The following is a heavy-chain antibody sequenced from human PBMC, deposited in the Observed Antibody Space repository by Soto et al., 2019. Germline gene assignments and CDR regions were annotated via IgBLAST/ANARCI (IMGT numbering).Heavy chain of an antibody. Sequence: GGSLRLSCAASGFTFSSYAMHWVRQAPGKGLEWVAVISYDGSNKYYADSVKGRFTISRDNSNNTLYLQMNSLRAEDTAVYYCAREGRYDSSGSYYFDYWGQGTLVTVSS. CDR2: ISYDGSNK. CDR3: AREGRYDSSGSYYFDY. CDR1: GFTFSSYA. J-gene: IGHJ4*02. D-gene: IGHD3-22*01. V-gene: IGHV3-30-3*01.